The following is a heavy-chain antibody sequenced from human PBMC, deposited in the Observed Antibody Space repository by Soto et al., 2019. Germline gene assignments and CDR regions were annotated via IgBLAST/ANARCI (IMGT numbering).Heavy chain of an antibody. V-gene: IGHV1-3*01. D-gene: IGHD3-22*01. Sequence: ASVKVSCKASGYTFTSYAMHWVRQAPGQRLEWMGWINAGNGNTKYSQKFQGRVTITRDTSASTAYMELSSLRSEDTAVYYCARDPEYYYDSSGYYPNMYYYYGMDVWGQGTTVTVSS. CDR2: INAGNGNT. CDR3: ARDPEYYYDSSGYYPNMYYYYGMDV. CDR1: GYTFTSYA. J-gene: IGHJ6*02.